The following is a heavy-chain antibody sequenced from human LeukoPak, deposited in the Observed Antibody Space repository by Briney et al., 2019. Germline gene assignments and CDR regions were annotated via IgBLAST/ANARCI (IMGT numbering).Heavy chain of an antibody. J-gene: IGHJ4*02. CDR3: ARGERGCSSTSCYPYYFDY. CDR2: IIPIFGTA. CDR1: GGTFSSYA. V-gene: IGHV1-69*13. Sequence: ASVKVSCKASGGTFSSYAISWVRQAPGQGLEWMGGIIPIFGTANYAQKFQGRVTITADESTSTAYMELSSLRSEDTAVYYCARGERGCSSTSCYPYYFDYWGQGTLVTVSS. D-gene: IGHD2-2*01.